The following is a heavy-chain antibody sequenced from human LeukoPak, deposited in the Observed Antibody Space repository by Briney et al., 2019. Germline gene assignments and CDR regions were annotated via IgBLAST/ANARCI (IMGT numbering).Heavy chain of an antibody. Sequence: GGSLRLSCVASGFTFSSYWMHWVRQAPGKGPVWVSRIYADESSTNYADSVEGRFTISRDNAKNTLYLQMNSLRVKDTAMYYCASSPGSLGNFDIWGQGTMVSVSS. V-gene: IGHV3-74*01. D-gene: IGHD3-16*01. CDR1: GFTFSSYW. CDR3: ASSPGSLGNFDI. CDR2: IYADESST. J-gene: IGHJ3*02.